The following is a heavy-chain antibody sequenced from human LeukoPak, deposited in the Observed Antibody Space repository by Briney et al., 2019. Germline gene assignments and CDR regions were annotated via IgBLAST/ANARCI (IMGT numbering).Heavy chain of an antibody. Sequence: PSETLSLTCTVSGGSISSYYWGWIRQPPGKGLEWIGSIYYSGSTYYNPSLKSRVTISVDTSKNQFSLKLSSVTAADTAVYYCARRQYSGYAWFDPWGQGTLVTVSS. CDR1: GGSISSYY. CDR3: ARRQYSGYAWFDP. J-gene: IGHJ5*02. D-gene: IGHD5-12*01. CDR2: IYYSGST. V-gene: IGHV4-39*01.